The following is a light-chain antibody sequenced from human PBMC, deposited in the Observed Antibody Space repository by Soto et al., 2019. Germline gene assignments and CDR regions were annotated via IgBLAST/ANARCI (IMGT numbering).Light chain of an antibody. CDR3: AAGDDSLNGLV. J-gene: IGLJ2*01. CDR1: TSNIGRNT. CDR2: GDY. Sequence: QSVLTQPPSASGTPGQRVTISCSGSTSNIGRNTVTWYQHLPGTAPKLLIYGDYQRPSGVPDRFSGSKSGTSAALAISGLRSEDEADYYCAAGDDSLNGLVFGGGTKVTVL. V-gene: IGLV1-44*01.